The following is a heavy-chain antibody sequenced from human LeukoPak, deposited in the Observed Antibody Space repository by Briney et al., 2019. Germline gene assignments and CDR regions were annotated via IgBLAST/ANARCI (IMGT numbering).Heavy chain of an antibody. CDR2: ISGSGGST. CDR3: AKDGKGGYCSGGSCYGY. Sequence: GGSLRLSCAASGFTFSSYAMSWVRQVPGKGLEWVSAISGSGGSTYYADSVKGRFTISRDNSKNTLYLQMNSLRAEDTAVYYCAKDGKGGYCSGGSCYGYWGQGTLVTVSS. J-gene: IGHJ4*02. CDR1: GFTFSSYA. D-gene: IGHD2-15*01. V-gene: IGHV3-23*01.